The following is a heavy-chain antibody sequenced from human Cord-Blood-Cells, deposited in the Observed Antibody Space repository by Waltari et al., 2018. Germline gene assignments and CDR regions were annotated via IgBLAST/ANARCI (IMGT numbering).Heavy chain of an antibody. V-gene: IGHV1-3*02. CDR3: ARDQNYYDSSGYYYSLDY. CDR2: SNAGNGNT. CDR1: GYTFTSYA. Sequence: QVQLVQSGAEVKKPGASVKVSCKASGYTFTSYAMHWVRQAPGQRLEWMGWSNAGNGNTKYSQEVQGRVTITRDTSASTAYMELSSLRSEDMAVYYCARDQNYYDSSGYYYSLDYWGQGTLVTVSS. J-gene: IGHJ4*02. D-gene: IGHD3-22*01.